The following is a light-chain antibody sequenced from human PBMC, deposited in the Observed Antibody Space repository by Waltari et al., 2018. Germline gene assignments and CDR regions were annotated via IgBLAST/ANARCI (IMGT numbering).Light chain of an antibody. V-gene: IGKV2-30*01. Sequence: DVVMTQSPLSLPVTLGQPASISCRSSQSLVYSDGNTYLNWFQQRPGQSPRRLIYKVSNRDSVVPDRFSGSGSGTDFTLKISRVEAEDVGVYYCMQGTHWRGYTFGQGTKLEIK. CDR1: QSLVYSDGNTY. CDR3: MQGTHWRGYT. J-gene: IGKJ2*01. CDR2: KVS.